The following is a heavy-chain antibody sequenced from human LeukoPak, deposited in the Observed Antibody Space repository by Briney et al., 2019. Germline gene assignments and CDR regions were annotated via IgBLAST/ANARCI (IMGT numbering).Heavy chain of an antibody. V-gene: IGHV1-2*02. J-gene: IGHJ4*02. Sequence: ASVKVSCKASGYTFTGYYMHWVRQAPGQGLEWMGWLNPNSGGTNYAQKLQGRVTMTRDTPISTASMELSRLRSDDTAVYYCARDDYSNYYGVDYWGQGTLVTVSS. CDR2: LNPNSGGT. D-gene: IGHD4-11*01. CDR1: GYTFTGYY. CDR3: ARDDYSNYYGVDY.